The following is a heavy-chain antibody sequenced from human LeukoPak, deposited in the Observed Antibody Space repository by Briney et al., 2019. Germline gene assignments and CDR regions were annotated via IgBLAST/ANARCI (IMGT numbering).Heavy chain of an antibody. CDR2: IYYGGST. V-gene: IGHV4-30-4*01. CDR1: GGSISSGDYY. Sequence: SETLSLTCTVSGGSISSGDYYWSWIRQPPGKGLEWIGYIYYGGSTYCNPSLKSRVTISVDTSKNQFSLKLSSVTAADTAVYYCARAVQDAFDIWGQGTMVTVSS. CDR3: ARAVQDAFDI. J-gene: IGHJ3*02.